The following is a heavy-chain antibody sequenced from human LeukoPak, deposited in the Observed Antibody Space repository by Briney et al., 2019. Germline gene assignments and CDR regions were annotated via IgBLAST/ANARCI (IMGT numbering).Heavy chain of an antibody. CDR3: VRGVGVSRFNYFDP. J-gene: IGHJ5*02. D-gene: IGHD1-26*01. V-gene: IGHV3-33*01. CDR1: VFTFSSFG. CDR2: IWYDASNK. Sequence: GGPLRLSCAASVFTFSSFGMHWVRQASPKGLPWVPVIWYDASNKYYADSVKGRFTISRDNSKNTLYLQMNSLRDDDTAVYYCVRGVGVSRFNYFDPWGQGTLVTVSS.